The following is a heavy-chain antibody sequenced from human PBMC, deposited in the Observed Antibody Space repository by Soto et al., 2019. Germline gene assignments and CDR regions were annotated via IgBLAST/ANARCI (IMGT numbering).Heavy chain of an antibody. CDR3: ARRSGPSFAFDI. Sequence: PGGSLRLSCAASGFTFSDFYMTWIRQAPVKGLEWVSYISAGGGTIYYPDSVKGRFTISRANAKNSLYLQMNSLRDEDTAIYYCARRSGPSFAFDIWGQGTMVTVSS. CDR2: ISAGGGTI. CDR1: GFTFSDFY. D-gene: IGHD1-1*01. J-gene: IGHJ3*02. V-gene: IGHV3-11*01.